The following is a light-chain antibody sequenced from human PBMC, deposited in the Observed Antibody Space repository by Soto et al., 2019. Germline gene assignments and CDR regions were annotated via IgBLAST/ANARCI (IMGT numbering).Light chain of an antibody. CDR1: QSVSSS. J-gene: IGKJ1*01. CDR3: QQYVHWPPGT. Sequence: EIVVTQSPATLSVSPGERVTLSCRASQSVSSSLAWYQQRPGQAPRHLIYDTSTRAPGIAARFSGSGSGTEFTLTISSLQYEDVAVYYCQQYVHWPPGTFGQGTTVEIK. V-gene: IGKV3-15*01. CDR2: DTS.